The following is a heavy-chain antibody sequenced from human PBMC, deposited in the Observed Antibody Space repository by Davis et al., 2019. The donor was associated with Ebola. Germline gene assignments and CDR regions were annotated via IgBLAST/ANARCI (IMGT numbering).Heavy chain of an antibody. D-gene: IGHD3-3*01. CDR2: IWYDGSNK. CDR1: GFTFSSYG. Sequence: GGSLRLSCAASGFTFSSYGMHWVRQAPGKGLEWVAVIWYDGSNKYYADSVKGRFTISRDNSKNTLYLQLNSLRAEDTDVYYCARDAGKSYDFWSGYLEGGMDVWGQGTTVTVSS. CDR3: ARDAGKSYDFWSGYLEGGMDV. V-gene: IGHV3-33*01. J-gene: IGHJ6*02.